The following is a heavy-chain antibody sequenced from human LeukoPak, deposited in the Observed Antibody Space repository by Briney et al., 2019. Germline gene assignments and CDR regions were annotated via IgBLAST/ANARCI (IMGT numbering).Heavy chain of an antibody. D-gene: IGHD5-18*01. J-gene: IGHJ3*02. Sequence: SETLSLTCTVSGGSISSYYWSWIRQPPGKGLKWIGYIYYSGSTNYNPSLKSRVTISVDTSKNQFSLKLSSVTAADTAVYYCARVRLWLYAFDIWGQGTMVTVSS. CDR2: IYYSGST. CDR3: ARVRLWLYAFDI. CDR1: GGSISSYY. V-gene: IGHV4-59*01.